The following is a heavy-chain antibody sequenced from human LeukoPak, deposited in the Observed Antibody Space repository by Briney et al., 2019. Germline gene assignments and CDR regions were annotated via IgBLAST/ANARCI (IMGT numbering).Heavy chain of an antibody. Sequence: RASVKVSCKALGYTFTGYYMHWVRQAPGQGLEWMGRINPNSGGTNYAQKFQGRVTMTRDTSISTVYMELSRLRSDDTAVYYCAAWAYVSGNGMDVWGQGTTVTVSS. V-gene: IGHV1-2*06. CDR1: GYTFTGYY. J-gene: IGHJ6*02. CDR2: INPNSGGT. D-gene: IGHD3-10*01. CDR3: AAWAYVSGNGMDV.